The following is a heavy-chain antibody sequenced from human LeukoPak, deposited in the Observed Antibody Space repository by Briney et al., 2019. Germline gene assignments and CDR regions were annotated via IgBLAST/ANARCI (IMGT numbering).Heavy chain of an antibody. J-gene: IGHJ4*02. V-gene: IGHV3-33*01. CDR2: IWYDGSNK. CDR3: ARDANWNSANIDY. D-gene: IGHD1-1*01. CDR1: GFTFSSYG. Sequence: GASLRLSCAASGFTFSSYGMHWVRQAPGKGLEWVAVIWYDGSNKYYADSVKGRFTISRDNSKNTLYLQMNSLRAEDTAVYYCARDANWNSANIDYWGQGTLVTVSS.